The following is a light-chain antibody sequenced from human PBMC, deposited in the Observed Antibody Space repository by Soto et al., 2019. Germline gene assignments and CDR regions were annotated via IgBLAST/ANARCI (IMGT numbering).Light chain of an antibody. CDR2: TNN. CDR1: SSNIGINT. Sequence: QSVLTQPPSASGTHGQRVTISCSGSSSNIGINTVSWYQQLPGTAPKLLIYTNNQRPSGVPDRFSGSKSGTSASLAISGLQSEDEADYYCAAWDDILNGYVFGTGTKLTVL. CDR3: AAWDDILNGYV. J-gene: IGLJ1*01. V-gene: IGLV1-44*01.